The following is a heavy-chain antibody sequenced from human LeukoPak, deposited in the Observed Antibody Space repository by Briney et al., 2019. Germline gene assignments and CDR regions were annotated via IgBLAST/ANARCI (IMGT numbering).Heavy chain of an antibody. J-gene: IGHJ4*02. CDR1: GGTFSSYA. CDR3: ARADLRDYYGSGSYPTDY. Sequence: ASVKVSCKASGGTFSSYAISWVRQAPGQGLEWMGRIIPILGIANYAQKFQGRVTITADKSTSTAYMELSSLRSEDTAVYYCARADLRDYYGSGSYPTDYWGQGTLVTVSS. V-gene: IGHV1-69*04. D-gene: IGHD3-10*01. CDR2: IIPILGIA.